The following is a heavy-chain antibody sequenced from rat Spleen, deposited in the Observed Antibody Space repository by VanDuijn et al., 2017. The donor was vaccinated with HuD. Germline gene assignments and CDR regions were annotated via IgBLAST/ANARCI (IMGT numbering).Heavy chain of an antibody. CDR3: ARHSPIIRGTRYFDY. Sequence: EVQLVESDGGLVQPGGSLKLSCAASGFTFSDYYMAWVRQAPRKGLEWVATISYDGSSTYYRDSVKGRFTISRDNAKSTLYLQMDSLRSEDTATYYCARHSPIIRGTRYFDYWGQGVMVTVSS. CDR2: ISYDGSST. CDR1: GFTFSDYY. V-gene: IGHV5-7*01. J-gene: IGHJ2*01. D-gene: IGHD4-3*01.